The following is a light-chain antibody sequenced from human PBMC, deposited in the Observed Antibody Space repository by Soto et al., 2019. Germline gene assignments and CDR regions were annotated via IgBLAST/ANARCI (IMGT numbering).Light chain of an antibody. V-gene: IGKV1-27*01. CDR2: ATS. Sequence: DVQMTPSPSPLFSFVGDRNTITCRASQGIAPYLAWFQQKPGKVPKLLIYATSTLQSGVPSRFSGSGSGTDFTLTISSLRPEDVATYYCQKYNSAPLTFGGGTKVDIK. J-gene: IGKJ4*01. CDR3: QKYNSAPLT. CDR1: QGIAPY.